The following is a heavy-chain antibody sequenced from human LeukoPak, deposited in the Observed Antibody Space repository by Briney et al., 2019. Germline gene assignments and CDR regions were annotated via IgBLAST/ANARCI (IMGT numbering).Heavy chain of an antibody. Sequence: ASVKVSCKASGYTFTGYYMHWVRQAPGQGLEWMGWINPNSGGTNYAQKFQGRVTMTRDTSISTAYMELSRLRSDDTAVYYCARDGAEAFNWFDPWGQGTLVTVSS. J-gene: IGHJ5*02. D-gene: IGHD3-16*01. CDR2: INPNSGGT. V-gene: IGHV1-2*02. CDR1: GYTFTGYY. CDR3: ARDGAEAFNWFDP.